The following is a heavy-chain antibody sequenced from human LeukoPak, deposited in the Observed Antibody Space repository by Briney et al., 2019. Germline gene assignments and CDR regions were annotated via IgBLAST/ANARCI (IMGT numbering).Heavy chain of an antibody. Sequence: ASVKVSCKASGYTFIKYDINWVRQATGQGREWMGWMNPNSGNTGYAQKFQGRVTITADKSTSTAYMELSSLRSEDTAVYYCARGGDWFENAFDIWGQGTMVTVSS. CDR1: GYTFIKYD. V-gene: IGHV1-8*03. CDR2: MNPNSGNT. D-gene: IGHD3/OR15-3a*01. J-gene: IGHJ3*02. CDR3: ARGGDWFENAFDI.